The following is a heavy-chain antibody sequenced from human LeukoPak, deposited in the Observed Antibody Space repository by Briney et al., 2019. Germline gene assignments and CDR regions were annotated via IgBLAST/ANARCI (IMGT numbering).Heavy chain of an antibody. CDR3: AREGSWYAYWDY. CDR1: GFTFSSYS. Sequence: GGSLRLSCAASGFTFSSYSMNWVRQAPGKGLEWVSSISSSSSYIYYADSVKGRFTISRDNAKNSLHLQMNSLRAEDTAVYYCAREGSWYAYWDYWGQGTLVTVSS. J-gene: IGHJ4*02. D-gene: IGHD6-13*01. V-gene: IGHV3-21*01. CDR2: ISSSSSYI.